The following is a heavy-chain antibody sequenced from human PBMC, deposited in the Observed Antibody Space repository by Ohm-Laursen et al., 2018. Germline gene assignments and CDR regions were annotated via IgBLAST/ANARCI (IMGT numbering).Heavy chain of an antibody. CDR2: ISNTAATT. V-gene: IGHV3-11*01. Sequence: GTLSLTCAVYGGSFSGYYWSWIRQAPGKGLEWVAYISNTAATTYYADSVKGRFTISRDNAKNLVYLQMNSLTVEDTAIYYCARKVTPLDYWGQGTLVTVSS. D-gene: IGHD4-23*01. CDR3: ARKVTPLDY. CDR1: GGSFSGYY. J-gene: IGHJ4*02.